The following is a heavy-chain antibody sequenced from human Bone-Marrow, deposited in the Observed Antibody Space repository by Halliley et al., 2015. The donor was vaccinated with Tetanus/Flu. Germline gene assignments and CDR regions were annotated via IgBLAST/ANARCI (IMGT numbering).Heavy chain of an antibody. D-gene: IGHD7-27*01. CDR2: VSFDGKTT. Sequence: SLRLSCVASGFLFRAYDMHWVRQAPGKGLEWVTSVSFDGKTTNYADSVEGRFTVSRDNSKSAVYLQMDSLSLEDTALNFCASLGIGAYVEVPPYLELWGRGTQVSFSA. CDR1: GFLFRAYD. CDR3: ASLGIGAYVEVPPYLEL. V-gene: IGHV3-30*03. J-gene: IGHJ2*01.